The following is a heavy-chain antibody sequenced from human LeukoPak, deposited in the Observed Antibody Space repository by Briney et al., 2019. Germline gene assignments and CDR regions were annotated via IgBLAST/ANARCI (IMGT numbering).Heavy chain of an antibody. D-gene: IGHD1-26*01. CDR3: ARDRWMGATDIDY. J-gene: IGHJ4*02. CDR1: GFTFSSYS. CDR2: ISSSSSTI. Sequence: SGGSLRLSCAASGFTFSSYSMRWVRQAPGKGREWVSYISSSSSTIYYADSVKGRFTISRDNAKNSLYLQMNSLRAEDTAVYYCARDRWMGATDIDYWGQGTLVTVSS. V-gene: IGHV3-48*01.